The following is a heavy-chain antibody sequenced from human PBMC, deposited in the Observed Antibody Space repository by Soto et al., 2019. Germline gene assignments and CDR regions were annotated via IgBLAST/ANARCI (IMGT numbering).Heavy chain of an antibody. CDR2: ISGSGGST. CDR1: GFTFSSYA. D-gene: IGHD2-15*01. V-gene: IGHV3-23*01. Sequence: GGSLRLSCAASGFTFSSYAMSWVRQAPGKGLEWVSAISGSGGSTYYADSVKGRFTISRDNSKNTLYLQMNSLRAEDTAVYYCAKASRYCSGGSCYSVNYYYMDVWGKGTTVTVSS. CDR3: AKASRYCSGGSCYSVNYYYMDV. J-gene: IGHJ6*03.